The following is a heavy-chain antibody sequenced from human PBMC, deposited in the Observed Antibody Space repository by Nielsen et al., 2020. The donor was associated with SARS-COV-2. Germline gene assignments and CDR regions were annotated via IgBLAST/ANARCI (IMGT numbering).Heavy chain of an antibody. D-gene: IGHD3-10*01. CDR2: ISGSGGST. CDR3: ARDFKDHGSGSIY. J-gene: IGHJ4*02. V-gene: IGHV3-23*01. Sequence: WIRQPPGKGLEWVSAISGSGGSTYYADSVKGRFTISRDNSKNTLYLQMNSLRAEDTAVYYCARDFKDHGSGSIYWGQGTLVTVSS.